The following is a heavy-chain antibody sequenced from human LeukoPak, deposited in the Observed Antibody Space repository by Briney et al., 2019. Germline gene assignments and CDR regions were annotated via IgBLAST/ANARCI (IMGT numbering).Heavy chain of an antibody. CDR1: GFTLSSYS. CDR2: ISSSSSYI. Sequence: GGSLRLSCAASGFTLSSYSMNWVRQAPGKGLEWVSSISSSSSYIYYADSVKGRFTISRDNAKNSLYLQMNSLRAEDTAVYYCARRRRITMVRGVTENMDVWGKGTTVTVSS. D-gene: IGHD3-10*01. CDR3: ARRRRITMVRGVTENMDV. J-gene: IGHJ6*03. V-gene: IGHV3-21*01.